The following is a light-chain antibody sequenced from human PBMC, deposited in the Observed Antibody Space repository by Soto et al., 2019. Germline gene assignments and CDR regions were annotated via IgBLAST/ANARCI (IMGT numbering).Light chain of an antibody. J-gene: IGKJ4*01. Sequence: EIVLTQSPATLSLSPGERATLSCSASQSVSSYLAWYQQKPGQAPRLLIYDASNRATGIPARLSGSGSGTDFTLTISSLEPEDFAVYYCQQRSNWPPTFGGGTKVEIK. CDR3: QQRSNWPPT. CDR1: QSVSSY. CDR2: DAS. V-gene: IGKV3-11*01.